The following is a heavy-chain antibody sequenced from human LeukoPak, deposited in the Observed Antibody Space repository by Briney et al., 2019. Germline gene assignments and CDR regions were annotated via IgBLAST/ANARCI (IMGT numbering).Heavy chain of an antibody. Sequence: GGSLRLSCAASGFIFSNAWMNWVRQASGKGLEWVGRIKSKPDGGTTDCAVAVKGRFTISRDDSKATVFLQMNSLKTENTAVYYCSTGYSYDLWGQGTLVTVSS. J-gene: IGHJ5*02. CDR2: IKSKPDGGTT. CDR3: STGYSYDL. V-gene: IGHV3-15*07. CDR1: GFIFSNAW. D-gene: IGHD2-15*01.